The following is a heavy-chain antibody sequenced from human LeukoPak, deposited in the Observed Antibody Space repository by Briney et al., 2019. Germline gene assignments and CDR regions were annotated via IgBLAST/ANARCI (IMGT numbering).Heavy chain of an antibody. D-gene: IGHD2-15*01. V-gene: IGHV3-21*01. CDR3: ARDHSDPGLFFDY. CDR1: GFSFSDYY. CDR2: ISFDSGDET. J-gene: IGHJ4*02. Sequence: GGSLRLSCAASGFSFSDYYMHWVRQAPGKGLEWVSSISFDSGDETLYADSVKGRFTISRDNTKNSMFLQMDSLTVEDTALYYCARDHSDPGLFFDYWGQGTLLTVSS.